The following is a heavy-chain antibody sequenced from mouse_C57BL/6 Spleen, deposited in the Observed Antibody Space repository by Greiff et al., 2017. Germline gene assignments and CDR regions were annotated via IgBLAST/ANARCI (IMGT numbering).Heavy chain of an antibody. CDR3: ARPAYYSNYGYFDV. Sequence: EVQLVESGGGLVQPGGSLSLSCAASGFTFTDYYMSWVRQPPGKALEWLGFIRNKANGYTTEYSASVTGRFTISRDNSQSILYLQMNALRAEDSATYYCARPAYYSNYGYFDVWGTGTTVTVSS. J-gene: IGHJ1*03. CDR2: IRNKANGYTT. V-gene: IGHV7-3*01. CDR1: GFTFTDYY. D-gene: IGHD2-5*01.